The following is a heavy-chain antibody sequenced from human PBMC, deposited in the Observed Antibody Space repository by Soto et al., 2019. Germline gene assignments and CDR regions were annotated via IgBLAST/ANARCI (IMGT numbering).Heavy chain of an antibody. CDR2: ISAFNGNT. CDR3: ARVNQASSASRSTFYYGMDV. D-gene: IGHD6-6*01. CDR1: GYTFTSYG. J-gene: IGHJ6*02. V-gene: IGHV1-18*01. Sequence: ASVKVSCKASGYTFTSYGISWGRQAPGQGLEWMGWISAFNGNTNYAQKLQGRVTMTTDESTSTAYMELRSLRSEDTAVYYCARVNQASSASRSTFYYGMDVWGQGTTVTVSS.